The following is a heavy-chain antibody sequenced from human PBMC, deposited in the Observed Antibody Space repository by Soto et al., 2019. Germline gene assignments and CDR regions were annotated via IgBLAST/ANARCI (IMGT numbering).Heavy chain of an antibody. D-gene: IGHD2-8*01. CDR2: IYYSGST. V-gene: IGHV4-59*01. J-gene: IGHJ6*03. CDR1: GGSISSYY. CDR3: ARGLAENCTNGVCYIGRYYYYMDV. Sequence: PSETLSLTCTVSGGSISSYYWSWIRQPPGKGLEWIGYIYYSGSTNYNPSLKSRVTISVDTSKNQFSLKLSSVTAADTAVYYCARGLAENCTNGVCYIGRYYYYMDVWGKGTTVTVSS.